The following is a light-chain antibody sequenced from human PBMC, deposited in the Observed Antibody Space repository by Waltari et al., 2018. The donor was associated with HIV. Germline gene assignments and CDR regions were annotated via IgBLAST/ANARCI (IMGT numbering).Light chain of an antibody. CDR1: RSNIGAGYQ. Sequence: QSVLTQSPSVSGAPGQRVTISCTGRRSNIGAGYQVHWYQQLPGTAPTLLIYVNVNGPAGVPDRFSGSKSGTSASLAITGLQAEDEADYHCQSYDSSLSGYVFGTGTKVTVL. V-gene: IGLV1-40*01. J-gene: IGLJ1*01. CDR2: VNV. CDR3: QSYDSSLSGYV.